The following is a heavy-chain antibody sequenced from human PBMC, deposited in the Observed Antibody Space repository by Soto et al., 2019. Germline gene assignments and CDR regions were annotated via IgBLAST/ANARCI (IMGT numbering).Heavy chain of an antibody. V-gene: IGHV4-31*03. CDR2: IYYGGST. J-gene: IGHJ5*02. Sequence: PSETLSLTCTVSSGSISSGGYYWSWIRQHPGKGLEWIGYIYYGGSTYYNPSLKSRVTISVDTSKNQFSLKLSSVTAADTAVYYCARSRRTDRYYDFWSGYFTPNWFDPWGQGTLVTVSS. CDR3: ARSRRTDRYYDFWSGYFTPNWFDP. CDR1: SGSISSGGYY. D-gene: IGHD3-3*01.